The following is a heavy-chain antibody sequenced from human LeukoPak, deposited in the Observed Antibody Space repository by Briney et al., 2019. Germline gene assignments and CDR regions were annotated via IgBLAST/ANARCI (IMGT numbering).Heavy chain of an antibody. CDR3: ARVFTTYYYDSDWFDP. CDR2: ISAYNGNT. V-gene: IGHV1-18*01. CDR1: GYTFTSYG. J-gene: IGHJ5*02. D-gene: IGHD3-22*01. Sequence: ASVKVSCKASGYTFTSYGTSWVRQAPGQGLEWMGWISAYNGNTNYAQKLQGRVTMTTDTSTSTAYMELRSLRSDDTAVYYCARVFTTYYYDSDWFDPWGQGTLVTVSS.